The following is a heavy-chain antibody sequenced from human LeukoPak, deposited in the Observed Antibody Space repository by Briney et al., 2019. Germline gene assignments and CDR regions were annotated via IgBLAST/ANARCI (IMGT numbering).Heavy chain of an antibody. CDR3: ASNRGYSSSWYWFNWFDP. CDR2: INHSGST. V-gene: IGHV4-34*01. CDR1: GGSFSGYY. J-gene: IGHJ5*02. D-gene: IGHD6-13*01. Sequence: SETLSLTCAVYGGSFSGYYWSWIRQPPGKGLEWIGEINHSGSTNYNPSLKSRVTISVDTSKNQFSLKLSSVTAADTAAYYCASNRGYSSSWYWFNWFDPWGQGTLVTVSS.